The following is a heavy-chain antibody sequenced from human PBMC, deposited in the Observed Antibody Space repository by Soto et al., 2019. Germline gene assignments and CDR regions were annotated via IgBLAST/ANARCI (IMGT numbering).Heavy chain of an antibody. CDR2: ISGSGGST. Sequence: PGGSLRLSCAASGFTFSSYAMSWVRQAPGKGLEWVSAISGSGGSTYYADSVKGRFTISRDKSKNTLYLQMDSLRAEDTAVYYCAKSMIKFGGVIVPFDYWGQGTQVTVSS. D-gene: IGHD3-16*02. J-gene: IGHJ4*02. CDR1: GFTFSSYA. CDR3: AKSMIKFGGVIVPFDY. V-gene: IGHV3-23*01.